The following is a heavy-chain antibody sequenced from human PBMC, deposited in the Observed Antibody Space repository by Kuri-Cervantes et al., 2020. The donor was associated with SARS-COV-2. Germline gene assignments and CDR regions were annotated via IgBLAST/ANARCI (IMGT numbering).Heavy chain of an antibody. Sequence: SVKVSCKASGGTFSSYAISWVRQAPGQGLEWVGGIIPIFGTANYAQKVQGRVTITADKSTSTAYMELSSLRSEDTAVYYCASRILKRPLPPKTTVTVPGMDVWGQGTTVTVSS. CDR3: ASRILKRPLPPKTTVTVPGMDV. V-gene: IGHV1-69*06. CDR1: GGTFSSYA. J-gene: IGHJ6*02. D-gene: IGHD4-11*01. CDR2: IIPIFGTA.